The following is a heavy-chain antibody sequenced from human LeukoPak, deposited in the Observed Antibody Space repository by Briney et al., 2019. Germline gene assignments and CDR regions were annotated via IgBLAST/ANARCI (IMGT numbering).Heavy chain of an antibody. J-gene: IGHJ4*02. V-gene: IGHV3-23*01. CDR1: GFTFSSYA. CDR2: ISGSGANT. Sequence: PGGSLRLSCAASGFTFSSYAMSWVRQAPGKGLEWVSVISGSGANTYYANSVRGRFTISRDNSRNTLYLQISSLGADDTAVYYCAKDMGRGGGAVIDYWGQGTLVTVSS. CDR3: AKDMGRGGGAVIDY. D-gene: IGHD2-21*01.